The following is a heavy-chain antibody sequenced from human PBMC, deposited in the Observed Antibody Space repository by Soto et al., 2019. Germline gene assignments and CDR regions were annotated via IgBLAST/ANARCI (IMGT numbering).Heavy chain of an antibody. CDR1: GFTFSSYA. D-gene: IGHD2-15*01. Sequence: QVPLVESGGGVVQPGRSLRLSCAASGFTFSSYAMHWVRQAPGKGLEWVAVISYDGSNKYYADSVKGRFTISSDNSENTLYLQMNSLRAEDTAVYYCARVPSSSGRAHFDCWGQGTLVTVSS. CDR2: ISYDGSNK. J-gene: IGHJ4*02. V-gene: IGHV3-30*14. CDR3: ARVPSSSGRAHFDC.